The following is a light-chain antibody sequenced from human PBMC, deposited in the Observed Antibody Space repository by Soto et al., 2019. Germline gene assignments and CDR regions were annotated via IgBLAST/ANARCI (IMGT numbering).Light chain of an antibody. CDR2: GAS. CDR1: QRVSSK. Sequence: EIVMTQSPSTLSVATGERATLSCSARQRVSSKLAWYQQKPGQAPRVLIFGASTRATGIPARFSGSGSGTEFTLNIRSLQSEDFVVCCCQHSHGRPPTWTFGQGTRVAI. CDR3: QHSHGRPPTWT. V-gene: IGKV3-15*01. J-gene: IGKJ1*01.